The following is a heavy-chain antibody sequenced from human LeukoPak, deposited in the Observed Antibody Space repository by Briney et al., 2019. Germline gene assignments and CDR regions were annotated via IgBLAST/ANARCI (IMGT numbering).Heavy chain of an antibody. CDR2: GNTNSGGT. J-gene: IGHJ4*02. CDR1: GYAFTGYY. V-gene: IGHV1-2*02. D-gene: IGHD3-9*01. CDR3: GRGWRLRYFAWLPFDY. Sequence: GASVKVSCKASGYAFTGYYMYWVRHAQGQGLELEGWGNTNSGGTNYAKKFQGRVTMTRDTSISTAYIKLSRLMSDDTAEDYCGRGWRLRYFAWLPFDYWGQGPLVTVSS.